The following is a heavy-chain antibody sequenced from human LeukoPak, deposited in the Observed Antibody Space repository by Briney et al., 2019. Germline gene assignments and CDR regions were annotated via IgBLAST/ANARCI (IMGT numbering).Heavy chain of an antibody. CDR2: INHSGST. Sequence: SETLSLTCAVYGGSFSGYYWSWIRQPPGKGLEWIGEINHSGSTNYNPSLKSRVTISVDTSKNQFSLKLSSVTAADTAVYYCARTANFGVVISEFDYWGQGTLVTVSS. CDR3: ARTANFGVVISEFDY. V-gene: IGHV4-34*01. CDR1: GGSFSGYY. D-gene: IGHD3-3*01. J-gene: IGHJ4*02.